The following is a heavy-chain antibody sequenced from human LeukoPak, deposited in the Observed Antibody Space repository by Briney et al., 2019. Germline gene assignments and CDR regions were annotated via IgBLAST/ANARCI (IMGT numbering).Heavy chain of an antibody. J-gene: IGHJ6*03. V-gene: IGHV4-30-4*08. CDR2: IYYSGST. Sequence: SETLSLTCTVSGGSIGSGDYCWSWIRQPPGKGLEWIGYIYYSGSTYYNPSLKSRVTISVDTSKNQFSLKLSSVTAADTAVYYCARLPLSHYYMDVWGKGTTVTVSS. CDR3: ARLPLSHYYMDV. CDR1: GGSIGSGDYC.